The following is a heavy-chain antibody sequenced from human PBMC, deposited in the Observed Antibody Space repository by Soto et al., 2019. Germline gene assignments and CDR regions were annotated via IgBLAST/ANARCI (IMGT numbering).Heavy chain of an antibody. D-gene: IGHD6-6*01. CDR1: GDSVSSNSAA. CDR3: ARGSIAPRRPGYYYSGMDV. CDR2: TYYRSKWYN. V-gene: IGHV6-1*01. Sequence: SQTLSLTCAISGDSVSSNSAAWNWIRQSPSRGLEWLGRTYYRSKWYNDYAVSVKSRITINPDTSKNQFSLQLNSVTPEDTAVYYCARGSIAPRRPGYYYSGMDVWGQATTGTVSS. J-gene: IGHJ6*02.